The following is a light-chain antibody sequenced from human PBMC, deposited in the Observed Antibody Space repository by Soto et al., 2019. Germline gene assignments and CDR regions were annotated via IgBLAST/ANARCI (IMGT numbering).Light chain of an antibody. CDR1: STDFVSYNR. J-gene: IGLJ1*01. CDR3: SLYTSENAYV. Sequence: QSVLTQPPSVSGSPGQPVTISCTGTSTDFVSYNRVSWYQQPPGTAPKLMIYEVSKRPSGVPDRFSGSKSGNTASLTISGLQAADEADYYCSLYTSENAYVFGTGTKLTVL. V-gene: IGLV2-18*01. CDR2: EVS.